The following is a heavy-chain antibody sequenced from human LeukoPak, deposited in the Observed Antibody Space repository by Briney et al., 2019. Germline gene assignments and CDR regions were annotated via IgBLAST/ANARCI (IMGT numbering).Heavy chain of an antibody. J-gene: IGHJ6*03. V-gene: IGHV1-8*01. D-gene: IGHD2-15*01. CDR3: ARGVCGGSCRDDYYYYMDV. CDR1: GYTFTSYD. Sequence: GASVKVSCKASGYTFTSYDINWVRQATGQGLEWMGWMNPNSGNTGYAQKFQGRVTMTRNISISTAYMELSSLSSEDTAVYYCARGVCGGSCRDDYYYYMDVWGKGTTVTVSS. CDR2: MNPNSGNT.